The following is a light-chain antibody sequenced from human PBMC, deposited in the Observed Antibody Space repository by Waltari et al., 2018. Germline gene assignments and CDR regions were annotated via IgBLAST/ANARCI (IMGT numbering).Light chain of an antibody. J-gene: IGLJ2*01. V-gene: IGLV2-23*02. CDR1: SSDVGHYHY. CDR3: CSYSGSKIVV. CDR2: EVT. Sequence: QSALTPPPSVSGSPGQSVTISCTGTSSDVGHYHYVSWYQHHPGKVPKLMIYEVTKRPAGIAARFSGSESGNTASLTISGLQAEDEGDYYCCSYSGSKIVVCGGGTMMPVL.